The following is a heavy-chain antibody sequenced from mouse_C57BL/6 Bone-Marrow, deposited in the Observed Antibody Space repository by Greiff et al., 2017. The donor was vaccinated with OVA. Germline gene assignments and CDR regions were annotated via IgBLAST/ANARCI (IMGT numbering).Heavy chain of an antibody. J-gene: IGHJ3*01. CDR1: GFTFSSYG. CDR2: ISSGGSYT. Sequence: EVQLVESGGDLVKPGGSLKLSCAASGFTFSSYGMSWVRQTPDKRLAWVATISSGGSYTYYPDRVKGRFTISRDNAKNTLYLQMSSLKSEDTAMYYCARRGIYYDYSFAYWGQGTLVTVSA. CDR3: ARRGIYYDYSFAY. D-gene: IGHD2-4*01. V-gene: IGHV5-6*01.